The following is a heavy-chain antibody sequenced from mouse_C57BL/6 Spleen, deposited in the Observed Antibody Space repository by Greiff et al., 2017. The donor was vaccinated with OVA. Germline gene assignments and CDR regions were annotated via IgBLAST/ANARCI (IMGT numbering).Heavy chain of an antibody. Sequence: EVKLMESEGGLVQPGSSMKLSCTASGFTFSDYYMAWVRQVPEKGLEWVANINYDGSSTYYLDSLKSRFIISRDNAKNILYLQMSSLKSEDTATYYCARDRGDYGFDYWGQGTTLTVSS. CDR2: INYDGSST. CDR1: GFTFSDYY. V-gene: IGHV5-16*01. D-gene: IGHD1-1*02. CDR3: ARDRGDYGFDY. J-gene: IGHJ2*01.